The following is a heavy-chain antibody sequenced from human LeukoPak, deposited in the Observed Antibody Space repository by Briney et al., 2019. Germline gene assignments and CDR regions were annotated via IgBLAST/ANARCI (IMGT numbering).Heavy chain of an antibody. D-gene: IGHD3-16*01. V-gene: IGHV3-66*01. CDR2: IYSGGST. CDR3: ARVWANWYFDL. Sequence: PGGSLRLSCAASGFTVSSNYMSWVRQAPGKGLEWVSVIYSGGSTYYADSVKGRFTISRDNFKNTLYLQMNSLRAEDTAVYYCARVWANWYFDLWGRGTLVTVSS. J-gene: IGHJ2*01. CDR1: GFTVSSNY.